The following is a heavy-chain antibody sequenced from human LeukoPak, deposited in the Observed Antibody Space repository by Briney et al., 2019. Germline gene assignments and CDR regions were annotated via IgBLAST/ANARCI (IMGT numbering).Heavy chain of an antibody. CDR2: IYTSGST. CDR1: GGSISSYY. D-gene: IGHD3-10*01. V-gene: IGHV4-4*07. Sequence: PSETLSLTCIVSGGSISSYYWSWIRQPAGKGLEWIGRIYTSGSTNYNPSLKSRVTMSVDTSKNQFSLKLSSVTAADTAVYYCARENTMIRGAFDAFDIWGQGTMVTVSS. CDR3: ARENTMIRGAFDAFDI. J-gene: IGHJ3*02.